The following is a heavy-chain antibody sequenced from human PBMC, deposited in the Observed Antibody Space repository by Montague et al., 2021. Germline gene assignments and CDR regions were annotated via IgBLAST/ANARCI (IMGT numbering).Heavy chain of an antibody. J-gene: IGHJ3*02. V-gene: IGHV4-31*03. D-gene: IGHD1-1*01. Sequence: TLSLTCTVSGGSISSGCYYWSWIRQHPGKGLEWIGYTYYSGNTYYTPSLKSRVTISVDTSKNHFSLNLTSVTAADTAVYYCECFGTPLRAAFDIWGQGTMVTVSS. CDR2: TYYSGNT. CDR3: ECFGTPLRAAFDI. CDR1: GGSISSGCYY.